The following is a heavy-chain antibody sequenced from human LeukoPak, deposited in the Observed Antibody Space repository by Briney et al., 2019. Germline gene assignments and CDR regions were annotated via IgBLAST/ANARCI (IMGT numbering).Heavy chain of an antibody. J-gene: IGHJ4*02. CDR1: GGSISSSSYY. CDR2: IYYSGST. Sequence: SETLSLTCTGSGGSISSSSYYWGWIRQPPGKGLEWIGSIYYSGSTYYNPSLKSRVTISVDTSKNQFSLKLSSVTAADTAVYYCARLKVGATRGFDYWGQGTLVTVSS. V-gene: IGHV4-39*01. CDR3: ARLKVGATRGFDY. D-gene: IGHD1-26*01.